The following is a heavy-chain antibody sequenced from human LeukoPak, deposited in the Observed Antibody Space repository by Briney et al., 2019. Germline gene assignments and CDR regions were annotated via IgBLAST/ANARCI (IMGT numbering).Heavy chain of an antibody. D-gene: IGHD6-13*01. V-gene: IGHV4-59*08. CDR3: ARQGGYIAPLAL. J-gene: IGHJ4*02. Sequence: SETLSLTCTVSGGSISSYYWSWIRQPPGKGLEWIGYIYYSGSTNYDPSLKSRVTISVDTSKNQFSLKLSSVTAADTAVYYCARQGGYIAPLALWGQGTLVTVSA. CDR1: GGSISSYY. CDR2: IYYSGST.